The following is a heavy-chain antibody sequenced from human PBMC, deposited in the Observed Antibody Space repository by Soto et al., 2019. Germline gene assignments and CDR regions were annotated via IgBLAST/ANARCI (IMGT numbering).Heavy chain of an antibody. CDR1: GFTFSSYS. CDR2: ISSSSSYI. Sequence: PGGSLRLSCAASGFTFSSYSMNWVRQAPGKGLEWVSSISSSSSYIYYADSVKGRFTISRDNAKNSLYLQMNSLRAEDTAVYYCARAGPLTGTTKDDFDIWGQGTMVTVSS. D-gene: IGHD1-7*01. V-gene: IGHV3-21*01. CDR3: ARAGPLTGTTKDDFDI. J-gene: IGHJ3*02.